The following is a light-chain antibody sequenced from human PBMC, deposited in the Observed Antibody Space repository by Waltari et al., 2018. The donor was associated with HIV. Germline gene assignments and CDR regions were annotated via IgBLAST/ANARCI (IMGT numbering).Light chain of an antibody. V-gene: IGLV1-40*01. CDR2: GDA. Sequence: QSVLTQTPSVSGAPGQRVTISCTGNTSNTGAGYDVHWYQQLPGTAPKLLIYGDANRPSGVPDRFSGSTSGTSASLAITGLRAEDECDYYCQSYDRSLSGVIFGGGTKLTVL. CDR3: QSYDRSLSGVI. CDR1: TSNTGAGYD. J-gene: IGLJ2*01.